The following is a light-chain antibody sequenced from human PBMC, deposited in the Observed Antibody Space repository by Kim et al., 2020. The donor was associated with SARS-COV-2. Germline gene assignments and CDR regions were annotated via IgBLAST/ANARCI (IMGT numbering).Light chain of an antibody. CDR3: QEPSLT. CDR2: RAS. J-gene: IGKJ4*01. CDR1: QGISNH. Sequence: DIQLTQSQSVVSAVVGDSVTIACRASQGISNHLAWYQQRPGKSPQLLIFRASTLENGVPPRFRGGGSGTEFTLTINNLQPEDFATYYCQEPSLTFGGGTKVDIK. V-gene: IGKV1-9*01.